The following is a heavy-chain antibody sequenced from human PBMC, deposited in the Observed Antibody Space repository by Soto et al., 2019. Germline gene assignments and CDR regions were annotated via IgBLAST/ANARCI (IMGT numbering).Heavy chain of an antibody. CDR3: ARDLDYGDRFDY. D-gene: IGHD4-17*01. Sequence: VSCKASGYTFPGYAMHWGRQAPGQRLEWMGWINAGNGNTKYSQKFQGRVTITRDTSASTAYMELSSLRSEDTAVYYCARDLDYGDRFDYWGQGTLVTVSS. CDR2: INAGNGNT. CDR1: GYTFPGYA. V-gene: IGHV1-3*01. J-gene: IGHJ4*02.